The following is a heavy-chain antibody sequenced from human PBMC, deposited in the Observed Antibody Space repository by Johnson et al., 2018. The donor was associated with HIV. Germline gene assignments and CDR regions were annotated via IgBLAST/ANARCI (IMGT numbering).Heavy chain of an antibody. V-gene: IGHV3-9*01. J-gene: IGHJ3*01. CDR1: GFTFDDYA. CDR3: AKVMDYYARGAFDF. D-gene: IGHD3-10*01. CDR2: ISWNSGSI. Sequence: VQLVESGGGLVQPGRSLRLSCAASGFTFDDYAMHWVRQAPGKGLEWVSGISWNSGSIGYADSVKGRFTISRDNAKNSLYLQMNSLRPEETALYYCAKVMDYYARGAFDFWGQGTMVTVSS.